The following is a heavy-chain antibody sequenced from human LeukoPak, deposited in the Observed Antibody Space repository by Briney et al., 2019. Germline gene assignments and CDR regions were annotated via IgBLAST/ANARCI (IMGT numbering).Heavy chain of an antibody. CDR3: ARGYSSGWYSLDY. Sequence: EGSLRLSCAASGFTVSSNYMSWVRQAPGKGLEWVSVIYSGGSTYYADSVKGRFTISRDNSKNTLYLQMNSLRAEDTAVYYCARGYSSGWYSLDYWGQGTLVTVSS. J-gene: IGHJ4*02. V-gene: IGHV3-53*01. CDR1: GFTVSSNY. CDR2: IYSGGST. D-gene: IGHD6-19*01.